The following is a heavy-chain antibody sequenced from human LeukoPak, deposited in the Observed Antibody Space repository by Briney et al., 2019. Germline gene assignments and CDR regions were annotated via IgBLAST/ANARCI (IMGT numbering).Heavy chain of an antibody. CDR1: GFTVSSNY. J-gene: IGHJ3*02. CDR2: IYSGGST. CDR3: ARAVRSRAFDI. V-gene: IGHV3-53*04. D-gene: IGHD2/OR15-2a*01. Sequence: GGSLRLSWATSGFTVSSNYMSWVRQAPGKGLEWVSVIYSGGSTYYADSVKGRFTISRHNSKNTLYLQMNSLRAEDTAVYYCARAVRSRAFDIWGQGTMVTVSS.